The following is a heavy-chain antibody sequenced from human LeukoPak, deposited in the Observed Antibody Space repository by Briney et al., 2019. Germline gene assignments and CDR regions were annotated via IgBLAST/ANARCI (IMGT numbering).Heavy chain of an antibody. Sequence: PSETLSLTCTVSGGSISSYYWSWIRQPPGKGLEWIGYIYYSGSTNYNPSLKSRVTISVDTSKNQFSLKLSSVTAADTAVYYCAGAKYSSSWSDYWGQGTLVTVSS. CDR2: IYYSGST. V-gene: IGHV4-59*01. CDR3: AGAKYSSSWSDY. D-gene: IGHD6-13*01. J-gene: IGHJ4*02. CDR1: GGSISSYY.